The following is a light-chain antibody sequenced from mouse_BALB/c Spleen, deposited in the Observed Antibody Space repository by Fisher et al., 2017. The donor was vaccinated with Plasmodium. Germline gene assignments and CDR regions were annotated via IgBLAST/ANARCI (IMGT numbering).Light chain of an antibody. CDR1: QSLLYSSNQKNY. CDR2: WAS. Sequence: DIVITQTTSSLAVSVGEKVTVSCKSSQSLLYSSNQKNYLAWYQQKPGQSPKLLIYWASTRESGVPDRFTGSGSGTDFTLTLSSVKAEDLAVYYCQQYYNYPWTFGGGTKLEI. CDR3: QQYYNYPWT. V-gene: IGKV8-30*01. J-gene: IGKJ1*01.